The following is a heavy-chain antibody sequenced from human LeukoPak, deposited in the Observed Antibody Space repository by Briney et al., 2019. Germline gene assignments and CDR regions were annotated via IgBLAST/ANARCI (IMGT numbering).Heavy chain of an antibody. J-gene: IGHJ4*02. CDR3: VKGEYSSTWLLDY. Sequence: GGSLRLSCSASGFTFSSYAMYWVRQAPAKGLESVSTISSNGVTTYYEDSVKGRFTISRDNSKNTLYLQMSSLRPDDTAVYYCVKGEYSSTWLLDYWGQGTLVTVSS. V-gene: IGHV3-64D*06. CDR1: GFTFSSYA. D-gene: IGHD6-13*01. CDR2: ISSNGVTT.